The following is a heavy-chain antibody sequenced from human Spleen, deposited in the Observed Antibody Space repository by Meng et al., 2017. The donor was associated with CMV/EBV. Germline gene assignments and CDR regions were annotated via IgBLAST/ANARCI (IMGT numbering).Heavy chain of an antibody. D-gene: IGHD6-13*01. CDR1: GFTVSSNY. CDR2: IYSGGST. CDR3: AKDLSSSWYGTFGY. J-gene: IGHJ4*02. Sequence: GESLKISCAASGFTVSSNYMSWVRQAPGKGLEWVSVIYSGGSTYYADSVKGRFTISRDNSKNTLYLQMNSLRAEDTAVYYCAKDLSSSWYGTFGYWGQGTLVTVSS. V-gene: IGHV3-53*01.